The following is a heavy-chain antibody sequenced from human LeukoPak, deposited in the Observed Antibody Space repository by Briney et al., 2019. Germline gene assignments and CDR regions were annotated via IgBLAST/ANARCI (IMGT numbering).Heavy chain of an antibody. CDR2: IYYSGST. V-gene: IGHV4-59*01. CDR1: GGSISSYY. J-gene: IGHJ6*03. D-gene: IGHD3-22*01. CDR3: ARERPNYYDSSGYYSKNYYYYMDV. Sequence: SETLSLTCTVSGGSISSYYWSWIRQPPGKGLEWFGYIYYSGSTNYNPSLKSRVTISVDTSKNQFYLKLSSVTAADTAVYYCARERPNYYDSSGYYSKNYYYYMDVWGEGTTVTVSS.